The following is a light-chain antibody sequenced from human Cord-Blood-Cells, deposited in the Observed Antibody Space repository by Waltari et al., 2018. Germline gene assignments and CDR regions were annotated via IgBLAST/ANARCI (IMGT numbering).Light chain of an antibody. CDR1: SSDVGRYNY. CDR3: SSYAGSNDWV. CDR2: EVS. V-gene: IGLV2-8*01. J-gene: IGLJ3*02. Sequence: QSALTQPTSASGSPGQSVTLSCTRTSSDVGRYNYVAWYQQHPGKAPKLLIYEVSKRPSGVPDRFSGSKSGNTASLTVSGLQAEDEADYYCSSYAGSNDWVFGGGTKLTVL.